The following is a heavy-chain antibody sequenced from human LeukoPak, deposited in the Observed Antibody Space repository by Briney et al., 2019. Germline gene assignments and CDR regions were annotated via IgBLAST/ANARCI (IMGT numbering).Heavy chain of an antibody. CDR2: IYHSGST. J-gene: IGHJ5*02. CDR1: GYSISSGYY. CDR3: ALVRYFDWLSRTTFDP. Sequence: SETLSLTCAVSGYSISSGYYWGWIRQPPGKGLEWFGSIYHSGSTYYNPSLKSRVTISVDTSKNQFSLKLSSVTAADTAVYYCALVRYFDWLSRTTFDPWGQGTLVTVSS. D-gene: IGHD3-9*01. V-gene: IGHV4-38-2*01.